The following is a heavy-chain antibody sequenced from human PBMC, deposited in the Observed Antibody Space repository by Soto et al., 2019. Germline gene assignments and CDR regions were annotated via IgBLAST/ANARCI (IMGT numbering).Heavy chain of an antibody. D-gene: IGHD3-16*02. Sequence: GASVKVSCKASGYTFTGYYMHWVRQAPGQGLEWMGWINPNSGGTNYAQKFQGWVTMTRDTSISTAYMELSRLRSDDTAVYYCARVVRDYIWGSYRPALDYWGQGTLVTVSP. CDR1: GYTFTGYY. V-gene: IGHV1-2*04. J-gene: IGHJ4*02. CDR2: INPNSGGT. CDR3: ARVVRDYIWGSYRPALDY.